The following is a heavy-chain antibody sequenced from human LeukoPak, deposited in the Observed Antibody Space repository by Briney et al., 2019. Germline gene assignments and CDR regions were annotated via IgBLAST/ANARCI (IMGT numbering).Heavy chain of an antibody. Sequence: TLSLTCTVSGDSISSDNYYWSWIRQPPGKGLEWIGYVYHSGSTYYNPSLKSRVTISIDRSKNQFSLKLSSVTAADTAVYYCARPRTSGWYFGAFDIWGQGTMVTVSS. CDR3: ARPRTSGWYFGAFDI. CDR2: VYHSGST. CDR1: GDSISSDNYY. D-gene: IGHD6-19*01. J-gene: IGHJ3*02. V-gene: IGHV4-30-2*01.